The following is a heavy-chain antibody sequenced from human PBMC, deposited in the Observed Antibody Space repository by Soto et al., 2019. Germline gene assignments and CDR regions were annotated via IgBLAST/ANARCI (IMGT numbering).Heavy chain of an antibody. CDR3: ASTDYNASSGPFDY. Sequence: QVQLQESGPGLVKPSQTLSLTCTVSGGSISSGGYYWRWIRQHPGKGLEWLWYIYYSGSPYYNPSLKSRGTRSVDTSKNQFSLELSSVTAADTAVYYGASTDYNASSGPFDYWGQGTLVTVSS. CDR1: GGSISSGGYY. D-gene: IGHD3-22*01. CDR2: IYYSGSP. V-gene: IGHV4-31*03. J-gene: IGHJ4*02.